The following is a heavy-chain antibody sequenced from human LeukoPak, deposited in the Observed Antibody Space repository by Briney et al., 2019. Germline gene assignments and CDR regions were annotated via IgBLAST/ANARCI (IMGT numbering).Heavy chain of an antibody. V-gene: IGHV4-4*07. Sequence: SETLCLTCTVSGGSISSYYWSWIRQPPGKGLEWVGRIYTSGSTNYNPDLKSRVTMSVDTSENQFSLKLSSVTAADTAVYYCASGITRDAFDSWGQGTMVTVSS. CDR3: ASGITRDAFDS. J-gene: IGHJ3*02. D-gene: IGHD3-16*01. CDR1: GGSISSYY. CDR2: IYTSGST.